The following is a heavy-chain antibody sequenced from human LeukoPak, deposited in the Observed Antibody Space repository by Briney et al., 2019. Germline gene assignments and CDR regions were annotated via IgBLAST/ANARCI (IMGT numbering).Heavy chain of an antibody. CDR2: ISSSSSYI. V-gene: IGHV3-21*04. Sequence: PGGSLRLSCAASGFTFSSYSMNWVRQAPGKGLEWVSSISSSSSYIYYADSVKGRFTISRDNAKNSLYLQMNSLRAEDTAVYYCAKAALAYSTEDVWGQGTTVTVSS. CDR1: GFTFSSYS. D-gene: IGHD2-15*01. J-gene: IGHJ6*02. CDR3: AKAALAYSTEDV.